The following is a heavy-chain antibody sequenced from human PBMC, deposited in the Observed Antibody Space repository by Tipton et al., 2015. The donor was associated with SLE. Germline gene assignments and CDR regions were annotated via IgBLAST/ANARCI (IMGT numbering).Heavy chain of an antibody. J-gene: IGHJ5*02. Sequence: QLVQSGAEVKKPGESLKISCKGSGYSFTSYWIGWVRQMPGKGLEWMGIIYPGDSDTRYSPSFQGQVTISADKSISTAYLQWSSLKASDTAVYYCAREDYDSGYYLGWFDPWGRGILVTVSS. V-gene: IGHV5-51*01. CDR1: GYSFTSYW. CDR2: IYPGDSDT. D-gene: IGHD3-22*01. CDR3: AREDYDSGYYLGWFDP.